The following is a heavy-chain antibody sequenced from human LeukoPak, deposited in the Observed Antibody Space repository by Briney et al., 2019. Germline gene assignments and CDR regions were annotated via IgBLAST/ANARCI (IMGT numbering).Heavy chain of an antibody. CDR3: ARGARITATAANDY. Sequence: SVKVSCKASGYTFTGYYIHWVRQAPGQGLEWMVWINANSGDTNYAQKFQGRATVTRDTSISTAYMELNSLTSDDTAVYYCARGARITATAANDYWGQGTLVTVSS. D-gene: IGHD6-13*01. CDR2: INANSGDT. J-gene: IGHJ4*02. V-gene: IGHV1-2*02. CDR1: GYTFTGYY.